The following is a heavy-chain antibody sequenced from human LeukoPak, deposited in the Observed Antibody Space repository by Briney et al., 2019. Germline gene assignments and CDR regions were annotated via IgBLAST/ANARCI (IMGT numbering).Heavy chain of an antibody. V-gene: IGHV1-2*02. CDR2: INPNSGGT. D-gene: IGHD2-2*01. CDR1: GYTFTAYY. J-gene: IGHJ6*02. Sequence: ASVNVSCKASGYTFTAYYIHWVRRAPGQGLEWMGWINPNSGGTESAQKFQGRVTMTRDTSISTAYMELSRLRSDDTAVYYCTRDHCTSINCYEYNYYGMDVWGQGTTVTVSS. CDR3: TRDHCTSINCYEYNYYGMDV.